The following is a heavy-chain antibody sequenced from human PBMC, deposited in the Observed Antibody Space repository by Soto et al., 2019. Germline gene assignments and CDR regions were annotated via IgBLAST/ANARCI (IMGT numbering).Heavy chain of an antibody. J-gene: IGHJ4*02. V-gene: IGHV4-39*01. D-gene: IGHD3-10*01. CDR1: GVSMSRSTYY. CDR3: ASVITMVRGVLEY. CDR2: IYSSGTT. Sequence: QLHLQESGPGLVRPSETLSLTCTVSGVSMSRSTYYWGWIRQPPGKGLEWVGSIYSSGTTYYNPSLKSRLTISADTYNNQFSLKLTSVTAADTAVYYCASVITMVRGVLEYWGQGTLVTVSS.